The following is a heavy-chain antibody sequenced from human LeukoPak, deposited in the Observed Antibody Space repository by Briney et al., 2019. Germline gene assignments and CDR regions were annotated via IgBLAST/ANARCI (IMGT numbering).Heavy chain of an antibody. CDR2: MFYTGST. V-gene: IGHV4-39*02. CDR3: ARRSRAWNAFDT. D-gene: IGHD6-13*01. Sequence: PSETPSLTCTVSAGSTRTRGYYWGSLRQPPGKGLERIGSMFYTGSTYYSPSLTSRVTLSAAMSQIHFSLKVPSVTAADTAVYYCARRSRAWNAFDTWGRGTMVTVSS. J-gene: IGHJ3*02. CDR1: AGSTRTRGYY.